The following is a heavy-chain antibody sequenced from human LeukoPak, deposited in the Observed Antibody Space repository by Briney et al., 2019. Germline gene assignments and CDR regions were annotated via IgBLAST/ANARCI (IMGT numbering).Heavy chain of an antibody. J-gene: IGHJ4*02. CDR1: GFTFSSYG. CDR3: AREAYYYGSGSYYYY. D-gene: IGHD3-10*01. CDR2: IWYDGSNK. Sequence: GGSLRLSCAASGFTFSSYGMHWVRQAPGKGLECVAVIWYDGSNKYYADSVKGRFTISRDNSKNTLYLQMNSLRAEDTAAYYCAREAYYYGSGSYYYYWGQGTLVTVSS. V-gene: IGHV3-33*01.